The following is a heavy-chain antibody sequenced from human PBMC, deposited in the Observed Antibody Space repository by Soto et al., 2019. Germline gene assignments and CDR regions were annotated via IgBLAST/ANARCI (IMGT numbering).Heavy chain of an antibody. Sequence: GGSLRLSCVVSGFSFNYAIIWVRHSPGKGQEWVSGITGGGSTEYAASVKGRFTISRDNSKNTVHLQMNSLRAEDTAMYYCAKDAVYNDGLWLVSDWGQGTLVTVSS. V-gene: IGHV3-23*01. D-gene: IGHD2-21*01. CDR3: AKDAVYNDGLWLVSD. CDR1: GFSFNYA. CDR2: ITGGGST. J-gene: IGHJ4*02.